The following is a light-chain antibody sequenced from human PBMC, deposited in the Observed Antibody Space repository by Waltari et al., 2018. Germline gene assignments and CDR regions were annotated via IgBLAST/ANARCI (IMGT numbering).Light chain of an antibody. V-gene: IGLV3-21*02. CDR3: QVCDDSNKSGV. J-gene: IGLJ3*02. Sequence: SYLLTQTPSVSLAPGQTAMITGGGDHLEGKSVHWYHLQPGLAPVLSMFDDRDRPPGIPAGRLGSNAASTAALTASRGEDAEEADYFCQVCDDSNKSGVFGGGTKLTVL. CDR1: HLEGKS. CDR2: DDR.